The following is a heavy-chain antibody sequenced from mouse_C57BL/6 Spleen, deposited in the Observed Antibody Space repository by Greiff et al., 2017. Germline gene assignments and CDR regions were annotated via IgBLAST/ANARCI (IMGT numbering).Heavy chain of an antibody. CDR2: IYPGSGST. CDR3: ARGYDYGWYFDV. CDR1: GYTFTSYW. D-gene: IGHD2-4*01. V-gene: IGHV1-55*01. Sequence: QVQLKQPGAELVKPGASVKMSCKASGYTFTSYWITWVKQRPGQGLEWIGDIYPGSGSTNYNEKFKSKATLTVDTSSSTAYMQLSSLTSEDSAVYYCARGYDYGWYFDVWGTGTTVTVSS. J-gene: IGHJ1*03.